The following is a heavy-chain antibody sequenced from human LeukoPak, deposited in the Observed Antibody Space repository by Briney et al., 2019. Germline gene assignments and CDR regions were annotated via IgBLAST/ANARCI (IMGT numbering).Heavy chain of an antibody. CDR3: AKGEHIVVVTALFDY. V-gene: IGHV3-30*18. J-gene: IGHJ4*02. CDR1: GFTFSSYG. CDR2: IPYDGSNK. D-gene: IGHD2-21*02. Sequence: GRSLRLSCAASGFTFSSYGMHWVRQAPGKGLEWVAVIPYDGSNKYYADSVKGRFTISRDNSKNTLYLQMNSLRAEDTAVYYCAKGEHIVVVTALFDYWGQGTLVTVSS.